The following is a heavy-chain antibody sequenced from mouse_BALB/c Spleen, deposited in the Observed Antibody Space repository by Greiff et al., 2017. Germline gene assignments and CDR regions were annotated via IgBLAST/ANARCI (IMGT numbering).Heavy chain of an antibody. J-gene: IGHJ3*01. V-gene: IGHV5-4*02. D-gene: IGHD2-1*01. CDR2: ISDGGSYT. CDR1: GFTFSDYY. CDR3: ARDLDYGNYGAWFAY. Sequence: EVQLQESGGGLVKPGGSLKLSCAASGFTFSDYYMYWVRQTPEKRLEWVATISDGGSYTYYPDSVKGRFTISRDNAKNNLYLQMSSLKSEDTAMYYCARDLDYGNYGAWFAYWGQGTLVTVSA.